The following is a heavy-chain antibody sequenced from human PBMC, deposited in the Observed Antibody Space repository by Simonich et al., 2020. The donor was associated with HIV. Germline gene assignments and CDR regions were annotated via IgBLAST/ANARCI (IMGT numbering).Heavy chain of an antibody. D-gene: IGHD6-13*01. V-gene: IGHV3-49*04. CDR3: TRIRSGAHSSSYDLEERNLLDY. CDR1: GFTFGDYA. CDR2: IRIKDYGETT. Sequence: EYGGGLVQPGRSLRLSCTASGFTFGDYAMSWVRQAPGKGLEWVGFIRIKDYGETTDYATSVKGSFNFSRDDSKSIASLQKNSLKTEDTAVYYCTRIRSGAHSSSYDLEERNLLDYWGQGNLVTVSS. J-gene: IGHJ4*02.